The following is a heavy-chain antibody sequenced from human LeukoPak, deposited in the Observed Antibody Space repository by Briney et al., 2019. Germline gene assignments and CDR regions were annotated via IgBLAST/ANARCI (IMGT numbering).Heavy chain of an antibody. Sequence: GGSLRLSCAASGFTFSSYSMNWVRQAPGKGLEWVSSISSSSSYIYYADSVKGRFTISRDNAKNSLYLQMNSLRAEDTAVYYCARDLVVVVPAATSTNYYGMDVWGQGTTVNVPS. CDR3: ARDLVVVVPAATSTNYYGMDV. CDR1: GFTFSSYS. V-gene: IGHV3-21*01. J-gene: IGHJ6*02. CDR2: ISSSSSYI. D-gene: IGHD2-2*01.